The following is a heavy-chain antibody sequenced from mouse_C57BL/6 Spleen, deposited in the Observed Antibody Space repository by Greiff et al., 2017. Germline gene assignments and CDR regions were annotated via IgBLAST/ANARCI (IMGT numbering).Heavy chain of an antibody. CDR3: ASDYYGSSYVAKVGFAY. CDR2: INPSTGGT. CDR1: GYSFTGYY. D-gene: IGHD1-1*01. V-gene: IGHV1-42*01. J-gene: IGHJ3*01. Sequence: VQLQQSGPELVKPGASVKISCKASGYSFTGYYMNWVKQSPEKSLEWIGEINPSTGGTTYNQKFKAKATLTVDKSSSTAYMQLKSLTSEDSAVYYCASDYYGSSYVAKVGFAYWGQGTLVTVSA.